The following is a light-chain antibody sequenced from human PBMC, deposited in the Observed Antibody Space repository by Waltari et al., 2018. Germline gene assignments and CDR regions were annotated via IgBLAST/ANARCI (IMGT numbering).Light chain of an antibody. J-gene: IGKJ1*01. CDR2: GAS. V-gene: IGKV3-15*01. Sequence: IVMTQSPDTLSVSPGERVTLSCRASQSVASSLAWYHQKSGQAPRVLIFGASTRASGVPDRFTGSGSGTDFTLTIRSLQSEDFGVYYWQQYNDGPPWTFGQGTRVEVK. CDR1: QSVASS. CDR3: QQYNDGPPWT.